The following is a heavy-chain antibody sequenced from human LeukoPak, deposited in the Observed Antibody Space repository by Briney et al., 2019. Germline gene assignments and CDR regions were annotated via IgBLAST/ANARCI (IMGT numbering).Heavy chain of an antibody. CDR1: GYTFTGYY. D-gene: IGHD3-9*01. Sequence: GASVKVSCKASGYTFTGYYMHWVRQAPGQGLEWIGWINPNSGGTNYAQKFQGRVTMTRDTSISTAYMELSRLRSDDTAVYYCARVSVPSGYYWYYYGMDVWGQGTTVTVSS. J-gene: IGHJ6*02. CDR2: INPNSGGT. V-gene: IGHV1-2*02. CDR3: ARVSVPSGYYWYYYGMDV.